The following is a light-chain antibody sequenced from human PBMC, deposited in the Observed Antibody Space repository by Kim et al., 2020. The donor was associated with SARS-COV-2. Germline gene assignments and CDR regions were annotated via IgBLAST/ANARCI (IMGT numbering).Light chain of an antibody. CDR3: SSYTSSSTWV. CDR2: DVS. CDR1: SSDVGGYIY. J-gene: IGLJ3*02. Sequence: GQTITFLCAGTSSDVGGYIYVSWYQQHPVKAPKLMIYDVSNRPSGVSNRFSCSTSGNTASLTISGLQAEDEADYYCSSYTSSSTWVCGGGTQLTV. V-gene: IGLV2-14*03.